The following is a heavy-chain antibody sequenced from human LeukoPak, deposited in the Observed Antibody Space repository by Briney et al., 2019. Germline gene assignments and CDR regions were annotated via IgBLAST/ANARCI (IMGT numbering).Heavy chain of an antibody. CDR1: GGSISSYY. CDR3: AREGDYDFWSGPWDWFDP. J-gene: IGHJ5*02. D-gene: IGHD3-3*01. V-gene: IGHV4-4*07. CDR2: IYTSGST. Sequence: SETLSLTCTVSGGSISSYYWSWIRQPPGKGLGWIGRIYTSGSTNYNPSLKSRVTISVDKSKNQFSLKLSSVTAADTAVYYCAREGDYDFWSGPWDWFDPWGQGTLVTVSS.